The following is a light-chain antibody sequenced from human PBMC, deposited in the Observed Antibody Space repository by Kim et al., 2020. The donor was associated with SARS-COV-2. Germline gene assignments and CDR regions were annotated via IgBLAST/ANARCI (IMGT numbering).Light chain of an antibody. CDR3: QQYDNLMFT. V-gene: IGKV1-33*01. CDR1: QDIRNY. Sequence: DIRMTQSPSSLSASVGDRVTVTCQASQDIRNYLNWYQQKPGKAPKLLVYDASNLETGVPSRFSGSGSGTDFSLTIDSLQPEDIATYYCQQYDNLMFTFGPGTKVDIK. J-gene: IGKJ3*01. CDR2: DAS.